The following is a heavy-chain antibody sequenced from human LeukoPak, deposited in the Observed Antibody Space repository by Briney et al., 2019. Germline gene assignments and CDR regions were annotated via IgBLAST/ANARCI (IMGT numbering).Heavy chain of an antibody. V-gene: IGHV1-46*01. D-gene: IGHD3-10*01. CDR3: ARIRTYYYGSGRTSYYYYGMDV. J-gene: IGHJ6*02. CDR1: GYTFTSYY. CDR2: INPSGGST. Sequence: GASVKVSCKASGYTFTSYYMHWVRQAPGQGLEWMGIINPSGGSTSYAQKFQGRVTMTRNTSISTAYMELSSLRSEDTAVYYCARIRTYYYGSGRTSYYYYGMDVWGQGTTVTVSS.